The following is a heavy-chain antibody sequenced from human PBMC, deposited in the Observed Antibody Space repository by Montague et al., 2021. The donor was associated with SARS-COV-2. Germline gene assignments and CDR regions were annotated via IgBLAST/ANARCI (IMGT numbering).Heavy chain of an antibody. V-gene: IGHV4-34*01. CDR2: INHSGGV. Sequence: SETLSLTCTVHRGSFSGYYWNWIRQPPGKGLEWIGEINHSGGVNYNPSLKSRVTISVDTSKNHFSLKLRSVTAADTAIYYCARGYCISPPCYRSLHYGGQGTLVAVSS. J-gene: IGHJ4*02. CDR1: RGSFSGYY. CDR3: ARGYCISPPCYRSLHY. D-gene: IGHD2-2*01.